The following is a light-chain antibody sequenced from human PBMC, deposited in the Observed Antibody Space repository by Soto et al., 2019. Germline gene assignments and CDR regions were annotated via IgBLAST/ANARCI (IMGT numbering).Light chain of an antibody. CDR2: DGS. J-gene: IGLJ1*01. CDR1: SRDVGLYDF. CDR3: CSYAGGNTYV. Sequence: QSVLTQPASVSGSSGRSITISCTGASRDVGLYDFVSWFQQQPGKAPKLLIYDGSERPSGVSNRFSASESGNTASLTISGLQAEDEPDYYCCSYAGGNTYVFGSGTKLTV. V-gene: IGLV2-23*01.